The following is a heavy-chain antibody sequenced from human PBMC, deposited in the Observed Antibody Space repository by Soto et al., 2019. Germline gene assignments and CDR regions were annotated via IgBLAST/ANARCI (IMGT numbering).Heavy chain of an antibody. CDR2: IWYDGSNK. Sequence: GGSLRLSCAASGFTFSSYGMHWVRQAPGKGLEWVAVIWYDGSNKYYADSVKGRFTISRDNSKNTLYLQMNSLRAEDTAVYYCAREFRPDHLRLPNSRLGSGYDRFGYYYYGMDVWGQGTTVTVSS. CDR3: AREFRPDHLRLPNSRLGSGYDRFGYYYYGMDV. D-gene: IGHD5-12*01. J-gene: IGHJ6*02. V-gene: IGHV3-33*01. CDR1: GFTFSSYG.